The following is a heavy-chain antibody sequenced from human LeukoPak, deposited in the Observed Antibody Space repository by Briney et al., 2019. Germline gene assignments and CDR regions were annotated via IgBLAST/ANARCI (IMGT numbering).Heavy chain of an antibody. V-gene: IGHV3-30*03. J-gene: IGHJ3*02. D-gene: IGHD3-10*01. CDR1: GFTFSSYG. Sequence: GRSLRLSCAASGFTFSSYGMHWVRQAPGKGLEWVAVISYDGSNKYYADSVKGRFTISRDNSKNTLYLQMNSLRAEDTAVYYCQLYYYGSGSYYNPDAFDIWGQGTMVTVSP. CDR2: ISYDGSNK. CDR3: QLYYYGSGSYYNPDAFDI.